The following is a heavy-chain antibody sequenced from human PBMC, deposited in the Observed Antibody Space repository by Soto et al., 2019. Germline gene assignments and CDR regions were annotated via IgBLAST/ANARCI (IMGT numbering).Heavy chain of an antibody. CDR3: AREGVATIGAENWFDP. D-gene: IGHD5-12*01. CDR2: INHSGRT. V-gene: IGHV4-34*01. J-gene: IGHJ5*02. Sequence: LTCAVYGGSFSGYYWSWIRQPPGKWLEWIGGINHSGRTNYNPPLRSRVTISVDTSKSQFSLTLSSVTAADTAVYYCAREGVATIGAENWFDPRGQGTLVPVSS. CDR1: GGSFSGYY.